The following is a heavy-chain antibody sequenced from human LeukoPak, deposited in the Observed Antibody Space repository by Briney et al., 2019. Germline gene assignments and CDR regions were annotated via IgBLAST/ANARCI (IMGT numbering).Heavy chain of an antibody. Sequence: ASVKVSCKASGGTFSSYAISWVRQAPGQGLEWMGGIIPIFGTANYAQKFQGRVTITADKSTSTAYMELSSLRSEDTAVYYCARDTVHGQWLNWFDPWGQGTLVTVSS. CDR1: GGTFSSYA. V-gene: IGHV1-69*06. J-gene: IGHJ5*02. D-gene: IGHD6-19*01. CDR3: ARDTVHGQWLNWFDP. CDR2: IIPIFGTA.